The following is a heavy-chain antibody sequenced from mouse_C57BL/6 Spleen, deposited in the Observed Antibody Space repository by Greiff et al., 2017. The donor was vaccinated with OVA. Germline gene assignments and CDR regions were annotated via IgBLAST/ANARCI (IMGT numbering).Heavy chain of an antibody. D-gene: IGHD1-1*01. V-gene: IGHV1-69*01. J-gene: IGHJ4*01. CDR2: IDPSDSYT. CDR1: GYTFTSYW. CDR3: ARKTTVVDYYAMDY. Sequence: QVQLQQPGAELVMPGASVKLSCKASGYTFTSYWMHWVKQRPGQGLEWIGEIDPSDSYTNYNHKLKGKSTLTVDKSSSTAYMQLSSLTSEDSAVYYCARKTTVVDYYAMDYWGQGTSVTVSS.